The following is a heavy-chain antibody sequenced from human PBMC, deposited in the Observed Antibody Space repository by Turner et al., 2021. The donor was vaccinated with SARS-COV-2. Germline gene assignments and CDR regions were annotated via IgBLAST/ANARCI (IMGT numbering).Heavy chain of an antibody. V-gene: IGHV4-30-4*01. Sequence: QVQLQESGPGLVKPSQTLSLTCTVSGGSISSFYYYWSWIRQTPGKGLEWIGYIYYSGSTYYNPSLKSRVTISVDTSKNQFSLKLSSVTAADTAVYYCARVLGYCSGGSCAPFDYWGQGTLVTVSS. CDR3: ARVLGYCSGGSCAPFDY. J-gene: IGHJ4*02. CDR2: IYYSGST. CDR1: GGSISSFYYY. D-gene: IGHD2-15*01.